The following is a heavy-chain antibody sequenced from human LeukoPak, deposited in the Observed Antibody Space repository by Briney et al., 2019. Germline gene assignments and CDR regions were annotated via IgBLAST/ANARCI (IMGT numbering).Heavy chain of an antibody. CDR2: IRYDGSNK. V-gene: IGHV3-30*02. CDR1: GFTFSSYG. J-gene: IGHJ3*02. Sequence: PGGSLRLSCAASGFTFSSYGMHWVRQAPGKGLEWVAFIRYDGSNKYYADSVKGRFTISRDNAKNSLYLQMNSLRAEDMALYYCARSATGIRVPFDIWGQGTMVTVSS. CDR3: ARSATGIRVPFDI. D-gene: IGHD1-14*01.